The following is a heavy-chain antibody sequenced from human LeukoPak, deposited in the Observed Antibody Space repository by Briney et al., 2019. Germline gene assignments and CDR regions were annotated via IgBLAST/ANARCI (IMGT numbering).Heavy chain of an antibody. D-gene: IGHD2-15*01. CDR2: IYSGGST. CDR3: ARDMAGYCSGGSCYYYYMDV. J-gene: IGHJ6*03. Sequence: PGGSLRLSCAASGFTVSSNYMSWVRQAPGKGLEWVSVIYSGGSTYYADSVKGRFTISRDNSKNTLYLQINSLRAEDTAVYYCARDMAGYCSGGSCYYYYMDVWGKGTTVTVSS. V-gene: IGHV3-66*02. CDR1: GFTVSSNY.